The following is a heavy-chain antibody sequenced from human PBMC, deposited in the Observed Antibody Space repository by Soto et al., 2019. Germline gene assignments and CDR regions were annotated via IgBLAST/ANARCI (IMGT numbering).Heavy chain of an antibody. V-gene: IGHV3-33*01. J-gene: IGHJ4*02. D-gene: IGHD6-19*01. CDR2: IWYDGSNK. CDR1: GFTFSSYG. Sequence: GGSLRLSCAASGFTFSSYGMHWVRQAPGKGLEWVAVIWYDGSNKYYADSVKGRFTISRDNSKNTLYLQMNSLRAEDTAVYYCARDLRGIAVAGTLDYWGQGTLVTVSS. CDR3: ARDLRGIAVAGTLDY.